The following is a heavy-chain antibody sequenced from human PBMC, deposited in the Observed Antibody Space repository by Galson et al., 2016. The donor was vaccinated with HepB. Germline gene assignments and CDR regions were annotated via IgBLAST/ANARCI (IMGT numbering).Heavy chain of an antibody. V-gene: IGHV3-33*01. CDR2: IWYDGSNK. D-gene: IGHD3-9*01. CDR3: ARDRDTILSYYGMDV. J-gene: IGHJ6*02. CDR1: GFTFSSFG. Sequence: SLRLSCAASGFTFSSFGMYWVRQAPGKGLEWVAVIWYDGSNKYYADSVKGRFTISRDNSMNTLYLQMNSLRAEDTAVYYCARDRDTILSYYGMDVWGQGTTVTVSS.